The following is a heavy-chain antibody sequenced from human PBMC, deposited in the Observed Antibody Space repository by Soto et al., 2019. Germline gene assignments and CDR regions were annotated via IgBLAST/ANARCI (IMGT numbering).Heavy chain of an antibody. CDR3: ARDLGGWPDY. CDR2: INAGNGNT. Sequence: GASVKVSCKASGYTFSNYGIHWVRQAPGQRLEWMGWINAGNGNTKYSQKFQGRVTITRDTSASTAYMELSSLRSEDTAVYYCARDLGGWPDYWGQGTLVTVS. J-gene: IGHJ4*02. V-gene: IGHV1-3*01. D-gene: IGHD2-15*01. CDR1: GYTFSNYG.